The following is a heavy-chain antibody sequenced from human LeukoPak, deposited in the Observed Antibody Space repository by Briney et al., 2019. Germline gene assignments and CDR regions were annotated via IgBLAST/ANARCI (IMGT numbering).Heavy chain of an antibody. V-gene: IGHV2-5*08. J-gene: IGHJ4*02. Sequence: TLSLTCTVSGGSISSGGYYWSWIRQHPGKGLEWFALIFWDDDKRYSPSLKSRLTITKDTAKNQVVLTMTNMDPVDTATYYCARHSRGGSGYDYWGQGTLVTVSS. CDR2: IFWDDDK. CDR1: GGSISSGGYY. CDR3: ARHSRGGSGYDY. D-gene: IGHD3-10*01.